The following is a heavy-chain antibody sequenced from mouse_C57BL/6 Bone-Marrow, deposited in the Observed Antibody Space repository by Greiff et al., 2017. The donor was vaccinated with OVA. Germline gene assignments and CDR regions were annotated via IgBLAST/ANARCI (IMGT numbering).Heavy chain of an antibody. D-gene: IGHD4-1*01. CDR3: ARGKLGGDWYFDV. CDR1: GYTFTDYY. J-gene: IGHJ1*03. CDR2: INPYNGGT. Sequence: VQLQQSGPVLVKPGASVKMSCKASGYTFTDYYMNWVKQSHGKSLEWIGVINPYNGGTSYNQKFKGKATLTVDKSSSTAYMELNSLTSEDSAVYYCARGKLGGDWYFDVWGTGTTVTVSS. V-gene: IGHV1-19*01.